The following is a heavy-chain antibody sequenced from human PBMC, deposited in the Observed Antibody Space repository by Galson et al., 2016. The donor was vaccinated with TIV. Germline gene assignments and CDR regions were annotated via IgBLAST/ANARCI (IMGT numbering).Heavy chain of an antibody. J-gene: IGHJ4*02. CDR2: IDPTYGGT. D-gene: IGHD7-27*01. V-gene: IGHV1-46*03. CDR3: IRDLGRLRDF. CDR1: GNIFTRDY. Sequence: SVKVSCKASGNIFTRDYVHWARQAPGQGLEWMGVIDPTYGGTTFAQKFQALVTMTRDTSTSTVYMEVSGLKSDDTAVYYCIRDLGRLRDFWGQGTLVTVSS.